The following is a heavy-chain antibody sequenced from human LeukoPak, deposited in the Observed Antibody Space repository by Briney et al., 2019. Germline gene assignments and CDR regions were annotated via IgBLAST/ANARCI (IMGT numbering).Heavy chain of an antibody. CDR2: TYYRSKWYS. CDR1: GDSVSSDNSA. D-gene: IGHD5-12*01. J-gene: IGHJ4*02. CDR3: ARQRADTVATIGFDY. V-gene: IGHV6-1*01. Sequence: SQTLSLTCAIFGDSVSSDNSAWNWFRQSPSRGLEWLGRTYYRSKWYSDYPLHVKSRITIKPDTSRNKFSLQLNSVTPEDTAIYYCARQRADTVATIGFDYWGQGTLSASPQ.